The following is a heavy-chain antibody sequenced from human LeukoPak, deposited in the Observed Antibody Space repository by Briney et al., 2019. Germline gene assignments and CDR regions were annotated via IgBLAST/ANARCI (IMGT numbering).Heavy chain of an antibody. Sequence: SETLSLTCTVSGGSISSHYWSWIRQPPGKGLGWIGYIYYSGSTNYNPSLKSRVTISVDTSKNQFSLKLSSVTAADTAVYYCARSTVMGSYFDYWGQGTLVTVSS. D-gene: IGHD4-11*01. J-gene: IGHJ4*02. CDR2: IYYSGST. CDR1: GGSISSHY. CDR3: ARSTVMGSYFDY. V-gene: IGHV4-59*11.